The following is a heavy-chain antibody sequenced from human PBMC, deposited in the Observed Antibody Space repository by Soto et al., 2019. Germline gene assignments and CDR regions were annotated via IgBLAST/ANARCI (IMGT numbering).Heavy chain of an antibody. CDR3: ARATVTTRHFDY. Sequence: EVQLVQSGAEVKEPGESLKISCKASGYIFTDYWIGWVRQMPGKGLEWTGIFFPGDSDTRYSPSFQGQVTISVDKSISTAYLQWSSLKASETAMYYCARATVTTRHFDYWGQGTLVTVSS. V-gene: IGHV5-51*03. CDR2: FFPGDSDT. D-gene: IGHD4-17*01. J-gene: IGHJ4*02. CDR1: GYIFTDYW.